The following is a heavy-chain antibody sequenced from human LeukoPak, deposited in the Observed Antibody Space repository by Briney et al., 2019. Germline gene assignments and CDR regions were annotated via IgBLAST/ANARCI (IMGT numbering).Heavy chain of an antibody. D-gene: IGHD7-27*01. V-gene: IGHV4-34*01. J-gene: IGHJ4*02. Sequence: SETLSLTCAVYGGSFSGYYWSWIRQPPGKGLEWIGEINHSGSTNYNPSLKSRVTISVDTSKNQFSLKLSSVIAADTAVYYCARVQKLGIGEKYFDYWGQGTLVTVSS. CDR1: GGSFSGYY. CDR3: ARVQKLGIGEKYFDY. CDR2: INHSGST.